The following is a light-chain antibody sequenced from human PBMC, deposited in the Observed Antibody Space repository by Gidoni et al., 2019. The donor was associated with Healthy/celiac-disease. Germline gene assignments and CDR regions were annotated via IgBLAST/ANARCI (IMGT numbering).Light chain of an antibody. CDR2: DVG. Sequence: TGTSSDVGGYNYVSWYQQHPGKAPKLMIYDVGYRPSGVSNRFSGSKSGNTASLTISGLQAEDEADYYCSSYTSSSTLVVFGGGTKLTVL. J-gene: IGLJ2*01. CDR3: SSYTSSSTLVV. CDR1: SSDVGGYNY. V-gene: IGLV2-14*03.